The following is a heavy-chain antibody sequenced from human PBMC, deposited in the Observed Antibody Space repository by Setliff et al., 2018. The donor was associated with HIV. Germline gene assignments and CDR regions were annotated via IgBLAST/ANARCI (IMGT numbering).Heavy chain of an antibody. J-gene: IGHJ6*03. CDR3: ARDNRFLEWLSSAYYYYYMDV. Sequence: GGSLRLSCAASGFTFSSYSMNWVRQAPGKGLEWVSSISSSSSYIYYADSVKGRFTISRDNAKNSLYLQMNSLRAEDTAVYYCARDNRFLEWLSSAYYYYYMDVWGKGTTVTVS. V-gene: IGHV3-21*01. D-gene: IGHD3-3*01. CDR2: ISSSSSYI. CDR1: GFTFSSYS.